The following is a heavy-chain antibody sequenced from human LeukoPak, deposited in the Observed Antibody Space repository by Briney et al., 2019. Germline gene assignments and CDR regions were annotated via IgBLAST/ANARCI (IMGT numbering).Heavy chain of an antibody. J-gene: IGHJ6*02. CDR3: ARDQRVWFYYYYYGMDV. CDR1: GFTFSSYA. V-gene: IGHV3-23*01. D-gene: IGHD2-21*01. Sequence: LPGGSLRLSCAASGFTFSSYAMSWVRQAPGKGLEWVSAISGSGGSTYYADSVKGRFTISRDNSKNTLYLQMNSLRAEDTAVYYCARDQRVWFYYYYYGMDVWGQGTTVTVSS. CDR2: ISGSGGST.